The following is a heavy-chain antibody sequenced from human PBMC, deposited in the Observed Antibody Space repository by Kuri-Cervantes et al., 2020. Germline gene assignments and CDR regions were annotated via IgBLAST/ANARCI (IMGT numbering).Heavy chain of an antibody. J-gene: IGHJ4*02. CDR2: INHSGST. D-gene: IGHD4-17*01. CDR3: ARSRPTVTTQIDY. Sequence: GSLRLSCAVYGGSFSGYYWSWIRQPPGKGLEWIGEINHSGSTNYNPSLKSRVTISVDTSKNQFSLKLSSVTAADTAVYYCARSRPTVTTQIDYWGQGTLVTVSS. V-gene: IGHV4-34*01. CDR1: GGSFSGYY.